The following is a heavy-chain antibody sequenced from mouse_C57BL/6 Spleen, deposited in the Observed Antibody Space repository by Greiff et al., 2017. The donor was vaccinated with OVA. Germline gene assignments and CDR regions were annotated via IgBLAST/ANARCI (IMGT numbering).Heavy chain of an antibody. CDR3: ARLFITTVVAEVYFDY. Sequence: EVKLMESGPELVKPGASVKIPCKASGYTFTDYNMDWVKQSHGKSLEWIGDINPNNGGTIYNQKFKGKATLTVDKSSSTAYMELRSLTSEDTAVYYCARLFITTVVAEVYFDYWGQGTTLTVSS. J-gene: IGHJ2*01. V-gene: IGHV1-18*01. CDR2: INPNNGGT. D-gene: IGHD1-1*01. CDR1: GYTFTDYN.